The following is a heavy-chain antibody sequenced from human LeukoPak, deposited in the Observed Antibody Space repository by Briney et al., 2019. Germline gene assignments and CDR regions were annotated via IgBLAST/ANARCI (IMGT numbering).Heavy chain of an antibody. D-gene: IGHD4-17*01. CDR2: IQFHGASR. V-gene: IGHV3-30*02. CDR3: AKGPIQDYGDFYFDY. J-gene: IGHJ4*02. CDR1: AFTFSSFG. Sequence: GGSLRLSCAASAFTFSSFGMHWVRQAPGKGREWVAYIQFHGASRFYADSVKGRFTISRDNSKNTLYLQMNNLRPEDTAVYYCAKGPIQDYGDFYFDYWGQGALVTVSP.